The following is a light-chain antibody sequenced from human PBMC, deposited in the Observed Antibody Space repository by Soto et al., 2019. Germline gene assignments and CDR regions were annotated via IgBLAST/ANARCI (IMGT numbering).Light chain of an antibody. Sequence: QAVVTQPPSVSGAPGQRVTISCTGSSSNIGAGYDVHWYQQPPGTVPKLLIYNNSNRPSGVPDRFSGSKSGTSASLAITGLQAEDEADYYCQSYDSSLSVSVFGGGTKLTVL. J-gene: IGLJ2*01. CDR2: NNS. CDR1: SSNIGAGYD. CDR3: QSYDSSLSVSV. V-gene: IGLV1-40*01.